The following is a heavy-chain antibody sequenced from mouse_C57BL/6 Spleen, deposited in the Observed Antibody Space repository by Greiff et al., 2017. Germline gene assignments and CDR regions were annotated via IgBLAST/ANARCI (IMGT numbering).Heavy chain of an antibody. Sequence: EVQLQQSGPELVKPGASVKISCKASGYSFTGYYMNWVKQSPEKSLEWIGEINPSTGGTTYNQKFKAKATLTVDKSSSTAYMQLKSLTSEDSAVYYCARWDYDYYAMDYWGQGTSVTVSS. J-gene: IGHJ4*01. CDR3: ARWDYDYYAMDY. V-gene: IGHV1-42*01. CDR1: GYSFTGYY. CDR2: INPSTGGT. D-gene: IGHD1-1*02.